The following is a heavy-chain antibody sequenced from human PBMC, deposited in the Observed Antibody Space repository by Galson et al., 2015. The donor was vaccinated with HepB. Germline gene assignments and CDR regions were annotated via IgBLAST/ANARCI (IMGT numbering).Heavy chain of an antibody. J-gene: IGHJ4*02. CDR1: GFTFKNYA. CDR2: IDGSGTIR. V-gene: IGHV3-23*01. D-gene: IGHD2-2*01. CDR3: TKDQSPSCTTSSCYLMAN. Sequence: SLRLSCAASGFTFKNYALTWVRQAPGKGLEWVSVIDGSGTIRYHADSVKGRFTISRDNSKNTLYLQMNSLRAEDTAVYYCTKDQSPSCTTSSCYLMANWGQGTLVTVSS.